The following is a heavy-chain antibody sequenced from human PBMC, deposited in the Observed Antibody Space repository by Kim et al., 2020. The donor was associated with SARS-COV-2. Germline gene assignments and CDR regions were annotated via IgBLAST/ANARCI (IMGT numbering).Heavy chain of an antibody. V-gene: IGHV1-3*01. J-gene: IGHJ4*02. CDR3: ARDMNPTVYDY. D-gene: IGHD4-4*01. CDR1: GYTFKSYP. CDR2: VNAANDET. Sequence: ASVKVSCKASGYTFKSYPIHWLRQAPGQRLEWMGWVNAANDETKYSQKFQGRVTITRDTSANTAYMDRRSLTFEDTAIYYCARDMNPTVYDYWGQGTLVT.